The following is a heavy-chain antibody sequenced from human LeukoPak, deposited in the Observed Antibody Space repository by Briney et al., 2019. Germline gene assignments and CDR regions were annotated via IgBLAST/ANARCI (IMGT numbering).Heavy chain of an antibody. CDR3: ARLTGAEVRGEYYFDY. J-gene: IGHJ4*02. CDR1: GGSISSSNW. D-gene: IGHD3-16*01. Sequence: SGTLSLTCAVSGGSISSSNWWSWVRQPPGKGLEWIGEIYHSGSTNYNPSLKSRVTISVDKSKNQFSLKLSSVTAADTAVYYCARLTGAEVRGEYYFDYWGQGTLVTVSS. CDR2: IYHSGST. V-gene: IGHV4-4*02.